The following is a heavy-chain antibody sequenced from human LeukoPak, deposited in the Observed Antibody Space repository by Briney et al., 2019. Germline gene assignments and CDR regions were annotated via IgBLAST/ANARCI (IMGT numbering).Heavy chain of an antibody. CDR1: GFTFSSYA. V-gene: IGHV3-64*01. CDR2: ISSNGGST. D-gene: IGHD1-20*01. CDR3: ARVYNWNYCDY. J-gene: IGHJ4*02. Sequence: PGGSLRLSCAASGFTFSSYAMHWVRQAPGKGLEYVSAISSNGGSTYYANSVKGRFTISRGNSKNTLYLQMGSLRAEDMAVYYCARVYNWNYCDYWGQGTLVTVSS.